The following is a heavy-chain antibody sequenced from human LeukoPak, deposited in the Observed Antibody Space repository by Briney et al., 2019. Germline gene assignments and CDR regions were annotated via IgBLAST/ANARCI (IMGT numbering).Heavy chain of an antibody. J-gene: IGHJ5*02. CDR2: ISAYNGNT. CDR1: GYTFTSYG. V-gene: IGHV1-18*01. CDR3: ARDLVLVRGVIRVDWFDP. Sequence: ASVKVSCKASGYTFTSYGISWVRQAPGQGLEWMGWISAYNGNTNYAQKLQGRVTMTTDTSTSTAYMELRSLRSDDTAVYYCARDLVLVRGVIRVDWFDPWGQGTLVTVSS. D-gene: IGHD3-10*01.